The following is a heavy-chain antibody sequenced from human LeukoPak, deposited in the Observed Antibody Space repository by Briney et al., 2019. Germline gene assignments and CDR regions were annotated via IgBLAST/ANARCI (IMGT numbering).Heavy chain of an antibody. J-gene: IGHJ4*02. CDR1: GFTFSSYG. V-gene: IGHV3-30*18. Sequence: GGSLRLSCAASGFTFSSYGMHWVRQAPGKGLEWVAGISYDGSIKNYPDSVKGRFTISRDNSKNTLYVQMNSLRAEDSAVYHCAKGPLPTVTSPIDYWGRGTLVTVSS. CDR2: ISYDGSIK. D-gene: IGHD4-17*01. CDR3: AKGPLPTVTSPIDY.